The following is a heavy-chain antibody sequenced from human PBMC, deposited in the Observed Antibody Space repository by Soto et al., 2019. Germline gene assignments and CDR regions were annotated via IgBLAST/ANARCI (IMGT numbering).Heavy chain of an antibody. D-gene: IGHD2-2*01. J-gene: IGHJ6*02. Sequence: QVQLVESGGGVVQPGRSLRLSCAASGFTFSSYGMHWVRQAPGKGLEWVAVISYDGSNKYYADSVKGRFTISRDNSKNTLNLQRNSLRPEDTAVYYCAKEHCSSTSCYPYDVWGQGTTVTVSS. CDR1: GFTFSSYG. CDR2: ISYDGSNK. CDR3: AKEHCSSTSCYPYDV. V-gene: IGHV3-30*18.